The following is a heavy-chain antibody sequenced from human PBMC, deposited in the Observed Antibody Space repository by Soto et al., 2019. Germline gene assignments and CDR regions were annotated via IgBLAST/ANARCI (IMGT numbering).Heavy chain of an antibody. J-gene: IGHJ4*02. CDR2: ISSNGGST. V-gene: IGHV3-64D*09. CDR1: GFTFSSYA. Sequence: GGSLRLSCSASGFTFSSYAMHWVRQAPGKGLEYVSAISSNGGSTYYADSVKGRFTISRDNSKNTLYLQMSSLRAEDTAVYYCVKDSPHARGKGGIGDYWGQGTLVTVSS. CDR3: VKDSPHARGKGGIGDY. D-gene: IGHD3-16*01.